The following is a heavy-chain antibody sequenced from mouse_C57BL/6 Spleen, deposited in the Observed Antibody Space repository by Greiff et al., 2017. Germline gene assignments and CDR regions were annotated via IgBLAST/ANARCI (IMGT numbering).Heavy chain of an antibody. CDR3: ATRVLYYGSSPYWYFDV. J-gene: IGHJ1*03. CDR1: GFTFSSYG. Sequence: EVQLVESGGDLVKPGGSLKLSCAASGFTFSSYGMSWVRQTPDKRLEWVATISSGGSYTYYPDSVKGRFTISRDNAKNTLYLQMSSLKSEDTAMYYCATRVLYYGSSPYWYFDVWGTGTTVTVSS. D-gene: IGHD1-1*01. V-gene: IGHV5-6*01. CDR2: ISSGGSYT.